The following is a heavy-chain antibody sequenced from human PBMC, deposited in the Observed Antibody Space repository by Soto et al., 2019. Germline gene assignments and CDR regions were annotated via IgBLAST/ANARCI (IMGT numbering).Heavy chain of an antibody. CDR1: GFSFSTYG. D-gene: IGHD3-9*01. V-gene: IGHV3-23*01. CDR2: ISGGGGGT. Sequence: GGSLRLSCAASGFSFSTYGMHWVRQAPGKGLEWVSSISGGGGGTYYADSVKGRLTISRDNSKNTLYLQMNSLRAEDTALYYCAKGSHYDILTAYHAFDYWGPGTLVTVSS. CDR3: AKGSHYDILTAYHAFDY. J-gene: IGHJ4*02.